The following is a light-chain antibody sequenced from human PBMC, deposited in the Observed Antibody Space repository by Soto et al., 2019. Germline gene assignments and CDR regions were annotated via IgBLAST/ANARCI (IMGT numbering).Light chain of an antibody. CDR3: TSYASGSAYV. CDR1: SSDVGGYNR. V-gene: IGLV2-18*02. CDR2: DVS. Sequence: QAVLTQPPSVSGSPGQAVAISCTGTSSDVGGYNRVSWYQQAPGKAPKLLIYDVSNRPSGGSTRFSGSKSGNTASLTISGLQAEDEADYYCTSYASGSAYVFGPGTKDTVL. J-gene: IGLJ1*01.